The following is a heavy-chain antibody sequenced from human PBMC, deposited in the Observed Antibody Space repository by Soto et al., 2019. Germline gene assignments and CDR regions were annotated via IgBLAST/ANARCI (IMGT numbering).Heavy chain of an antibody. CDR3: ARTTTGGIVVVPAAGNWFDP. D-gene: IGHD2-2*01. CDR2: INHSGST. Sequence: QVQLQQWGAGLLKPSETLSLTCAVYGGSFSGYYWSWIRQPPGKGLEWIGEINHSGSTNSNPSLKRRVTISVDTSENQFSLKLSSVTAADTAVYYCARTTTGGIVVVPAAGNWFDPWGQGTLVTVSS. V-gene: IGHV4-34*01. J-gene: IGHJ5*02. CDR1: GGSFSGYY.